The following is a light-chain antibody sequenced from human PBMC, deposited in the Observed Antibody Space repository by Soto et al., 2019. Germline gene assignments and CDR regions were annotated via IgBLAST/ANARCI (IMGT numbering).Light chain of an antibody. Sequence: EIVLTQSPGTLSLSLGERATLSCRASQSVSANYLAWYQQKPGQAPRLLIYGASSRATGIPDRFSGSGSGTDFILTISRLEPEDFAVYYCQQYGSSSNTFGQGTKLEIK. J-gene: IGKJ2*01. CDR3: QQYGSSSNT. CDR2: GAS. CDR1: QSVSANY. V-gene: IGKV3-20*01.